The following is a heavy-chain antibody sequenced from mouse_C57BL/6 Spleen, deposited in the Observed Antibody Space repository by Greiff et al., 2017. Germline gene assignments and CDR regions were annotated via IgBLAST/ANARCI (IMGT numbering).Heavy chain of an antibody. CDR1: GYTFTDYE. Sequence: QVQLQQSGAELVRPGASVTLSCKASGYTFTDYEVHWVKQTPVHGLEWIGAIDPETGGTAYNQKFKGKAILTADKSSSTAYIELRSLTSEDSAVYYCTKDAYWGQGTLVTVSA. CDR2: IDPETGGT. CDR3: TKDAY. V-gene: IGHV1-15*01. J-gene: IGHJ3*01.